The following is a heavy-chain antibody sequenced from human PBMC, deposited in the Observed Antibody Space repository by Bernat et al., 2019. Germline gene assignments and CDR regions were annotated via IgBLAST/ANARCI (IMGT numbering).Heavy chain of an antibody. CDR2: IKQDGSEK. CDR3: AGVSRPSRHFDY. CDR1: GFTFRGYW. D-gene: IGHD6-6*01. Sequence: EVQLVESGGGLVQPGGSLRPSCAASGFTFRGYWMTWVRQAPGRGLEWVANIKQDGSEKYYVDSVKGRFTIHRDNAKNALDLQMNSLRAEDTAVYYCAGVSRPSRHFDYWGQGPLVTVSS. V-gene: IGHV3-7*01. J-gene: IGHJ4*02.